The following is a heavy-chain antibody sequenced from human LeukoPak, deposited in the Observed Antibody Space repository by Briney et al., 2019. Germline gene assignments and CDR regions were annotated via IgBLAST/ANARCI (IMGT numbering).Heavy chain of an antibody. Sequence: GGSLRLSCAASGFTVSDHYMSWVRQAPGQGLESVSLIYSGGTTLYADSVKGRFTISRDNAKNSLYLQMDSLRAEDTAVYYCARSLTAAAGNLGYWGQGTLITVSS. D-gene: IGHD6-13*01. CDR2: IYSGGTT. CDR1: GFTVSDHY. J-gene: IGHJ4*02. V-gene: IGHV3-66*01. CDR3: ARSLTAAAGNLGY.